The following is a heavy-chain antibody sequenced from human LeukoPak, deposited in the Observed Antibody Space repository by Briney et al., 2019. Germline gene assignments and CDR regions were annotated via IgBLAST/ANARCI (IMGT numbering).Heavy chain of an antibody. J-gene: IGHJ4*02. D-gene: IGHD3-22*01. V-gene: IGHV3-48*03. CDR2: ISSSGTTI. CDR1: GLSFSSYE. Sequence: AAGSLTLTCAASGLSFSSYERSWVRQAPGKGLEWVGYISSSGTTIYYEDSVKGRFTISRDNAKNSLYLQMNSLRAEDTAVYYCARGYYNSSGYYYGGYWGQGTLVTVSS. CDR3: ARGYYNSSGYYYGGY.